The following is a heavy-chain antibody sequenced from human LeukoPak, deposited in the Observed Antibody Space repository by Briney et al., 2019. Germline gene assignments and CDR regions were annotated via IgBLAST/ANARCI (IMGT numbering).Heavy chain of an antibody. Sequence: PGGSLRLSCVVSGFTFSTYWMSWVRQAPGKGLEWVANIKQDGSQKYYAGSVKGRFTISRDNAKNSLYLQMNSLRAEDTAVYFCARAGSVTWVEDYWGQGTLVTVSS. V-gene: IGHV3-7*05. CDR2: IKQDGSQK. CDR3: ARAGSVTWVEDY. CDR1: GFTFSTYW. D-gene: IGHD3-10*01. J-gene: IGHJ4*02.